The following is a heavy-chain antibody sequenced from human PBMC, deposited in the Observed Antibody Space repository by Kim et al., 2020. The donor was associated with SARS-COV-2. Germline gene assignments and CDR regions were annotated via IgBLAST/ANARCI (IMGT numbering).Heavy chain of an antibody. J-gene: IGHJ4*02. CDR3: AKAVIAARSPRPFDY. D-gene: IGHD6-6*01. V-gene: IGHV3-23*01. Sequence: DSVKVRFTISRDNSKTPLYLQMNSLRAEDTAIYYCAKAVIAARSPRPFDYWGQGTLVTVSS.